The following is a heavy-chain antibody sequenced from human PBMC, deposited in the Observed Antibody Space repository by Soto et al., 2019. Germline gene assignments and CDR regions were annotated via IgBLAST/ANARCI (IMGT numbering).Heavy chain of an antibody. V-gene: IGHV1-69*01. Sequence: QVQLVQSGAEVKKPGSSVKVSCKASGGTFSSYAISWVRQAPGQGLEWMGGIIPIFGTANYAQKFQGRVTITADESTSXXXXXXXXXXXXXXXVYXCARGGIAAAGTFYYYYGMDVWGQGTTVTVSS. CDR2: IIPIFGTA. D-gene: IGHD6-13*01. CDR3: ARGGIAAAGTFYYYYGMDV. CDR1: GGTFSSYA. J-gene: IGHJ6*02.